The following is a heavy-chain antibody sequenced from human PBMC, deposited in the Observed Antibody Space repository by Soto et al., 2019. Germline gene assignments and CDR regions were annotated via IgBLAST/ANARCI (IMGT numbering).Heavy chain of an antibody. J-gene: IGHJ1*01. CDR2: ISYDGSNK. Sequence: QVQLVESGGGVVQPGRSLRLSCAASGFTFSSYAMHWVRQAPGKGLEWVAVISYDGSNKYYADSVKGRFTISRDNSKNPLYLQMNSLRAEDTAVYYCARESWGELLRYFPHWGQGTLVTVSS. D-gene: IGHD1-26*01. CDR3: ARESWGELLRYFPH. V-gene: IGHV3-30-3*01. CDR1: GFTFSSYA.